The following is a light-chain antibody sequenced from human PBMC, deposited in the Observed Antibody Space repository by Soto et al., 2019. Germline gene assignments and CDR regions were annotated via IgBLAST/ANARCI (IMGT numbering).Light chain of an antibody. Sequence: QSVLTQPRSVSGSPGQSVTISCNGTSSDVGGYNYVSWYQQHPGKAPKLMIYDVSKRPSGVPDRFSGSRSGNTASLTISGLQAEDEADYYCCPYAGSYIPYVFGTGTKVTVL. CDR2: DVS. J-gene: IGLJ1*01. CDR1: SSDVGGYNY. CDR3: CPYAGSYIPYV. V-gene: IGLV2-11*01.